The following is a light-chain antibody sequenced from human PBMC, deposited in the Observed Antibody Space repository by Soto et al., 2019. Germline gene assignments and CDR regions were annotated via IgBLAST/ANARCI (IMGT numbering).Light chain of an antibody. J-gene: IGKJ3*01. CDR1: QNVYINS. CDR3: QQYGGGPFT. Sequence: EIVLTQSPRTLSLSPGESATLSCRASQNVYINSLAWFQQKPGQTPRLLIYGPSTRAAGVPGRFTGSGSWAGFAPTITGLEPEDFAMYYCQQYGGGPFTFGPGTRV. CDR2: GPS. V-gene: IGKV3-20*01.